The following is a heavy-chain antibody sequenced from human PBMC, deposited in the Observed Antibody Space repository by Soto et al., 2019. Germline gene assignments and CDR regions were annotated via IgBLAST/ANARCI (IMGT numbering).Heavy chain of an antibody. CDR3: VTDSESFQH. D-gene: IGHD1-26*01. J-gene: IGHJ1*01. CDR1: GLYLSHAW. CDR2: IKSETAGGTT. Sequence: EGTLRLSCVVSGLYLSHAWLRLVRQAPGKGLEWLGLIKSETAGGTTYYAAPVKSKFTISRDYSHNTLYLQMNSLKTEDTAVYYCVTDSESFQHWGQGTRVTVAS. V-gene: IGHV3-15*01.